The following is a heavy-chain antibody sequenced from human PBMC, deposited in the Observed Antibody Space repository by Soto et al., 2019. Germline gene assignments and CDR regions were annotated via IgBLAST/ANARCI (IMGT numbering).Heavy chain of an antibody. V-gene: IGHV5-51*01. CDR2: IYPGDSDT. Sequence: GESLKISCKGSGYSFTSYWIGWVRQMPGKGLEWMGIIYPGDSDTRYSPSFQGQVTISADKSISTAYLPWSSLKASDTAMYYCARQFVPGWLPEYYGMDVWGQGTTVTVYS. J-gene: IGHJ6*02. CDR1: GYSFTSYW. CDR3: ARQFVPGWLPEYYGMDV. D-gene: IGHD6-19*01.